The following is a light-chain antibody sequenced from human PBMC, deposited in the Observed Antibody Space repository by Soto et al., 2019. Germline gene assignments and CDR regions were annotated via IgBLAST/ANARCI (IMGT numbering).Light chain of an antibody. CDR3: QQYSKWPLT. Sequence: EIVMTQSPATRSVSPGERATLSSRDSQSLYSNLAWYQQKPGQSPRLLIYATSTRATGIPARFSGSGSGTDFTLTISSLQSEDFALYYCQQYSKWPLTFGGGTKVEIK. CDR1: QSLYSN. J-gene: IGKJ4*01. V-gene: IGKV3-15*01. CDR2: ATS.